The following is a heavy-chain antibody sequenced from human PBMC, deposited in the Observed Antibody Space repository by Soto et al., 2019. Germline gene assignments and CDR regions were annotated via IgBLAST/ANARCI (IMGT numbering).Heavy chain of an antibody. CDR1: GYTFTGYY. J-gene: IGHJ4*02. CDR3: ARAYYYDSSGYYPR. D-gene: IGHD3-22*01. Sequence: ASVKVSCKASGYTFTGYYMHWVRQAPGQGLEWMGGIIPIFGTANYAQKFQGRVTITADESTSTAYMELSSLRSEDTAVYYCARAYYYDSSGYYPRWGQGTLVTVSS. CDR2: IIPIFGTA. V-gene: IGHV1-69*13.